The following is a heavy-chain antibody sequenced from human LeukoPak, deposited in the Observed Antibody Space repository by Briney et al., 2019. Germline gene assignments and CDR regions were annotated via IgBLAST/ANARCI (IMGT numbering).Heavy chain of an antibody. V-gene: IGHV3-30*18. Sequence: GRSLRLSCAASGFTFSSYGMHWVRQAPGKGLEWVAVISYDGSNKYYADSVKGRFTISRDNSKNTLYLQMNSLRAEDTAVYYCVKVITMVRGVIKNYYGMDVWGKGTTVTASS. CDR3: VKVITMVRGVIKNYYGMDV. J-gene: IGHJ6*04. D-gene: IGHD3-10*01. CDR2: ISYDGSNK. CDR1: GFTFSSYG.